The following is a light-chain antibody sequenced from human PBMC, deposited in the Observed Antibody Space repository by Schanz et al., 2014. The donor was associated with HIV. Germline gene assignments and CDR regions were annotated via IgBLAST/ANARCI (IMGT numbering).Light chain of an antibody. CDR1: SSDVGSYNY. CDR3: VSYTGTNNPV. V-gene: IGLV2-11*01. Sequence: QSALTQPRSVSGSPGQSVTISCTGTSSDVGSYNYVSWYQQRPGKAPKLMIYDVTKRPPGVPDRFSGSKSGNTASLTISGLQAEDEADYYCVSYTGTNNPVFGGGTKLTVL. CDR2: DVT. J-gene: IGLJ2*01.